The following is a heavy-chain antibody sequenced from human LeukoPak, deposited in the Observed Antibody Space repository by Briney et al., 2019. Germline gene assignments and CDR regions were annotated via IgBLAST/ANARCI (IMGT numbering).Heavy chain of an antibody. CDR2: ISGGSSKI. V-gene: IGHV3-48*04. CDR3: ARTYYDSSGYQYPPDY. J-gene: IGHJ4*02. D-gene: IGHD3-22*01. Sequence: GGSLRLSCTASTFTFSSYSMNWVRQAPGKGLEWVSHISGGSSKIYYADSVKGRFTISRDNAKSTLYLQMNSLRAEDTAVYYCARTYYDSSGYQYPPDYWGQGTLVTVSS. CDR1: TFTFSSYS.